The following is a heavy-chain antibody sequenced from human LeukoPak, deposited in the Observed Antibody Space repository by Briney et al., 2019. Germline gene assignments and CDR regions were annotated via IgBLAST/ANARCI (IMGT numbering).Heavy chain of an antibody. CDR2: IYYSGST. D-gene: IGHD3-3*01. V-gene: IGHV4-39*07. J-gene: IGHJ5*02. CDR1: GGSISSSSYY. Sequence: SQTLSLTCTVSGGSISSSSYYWGWIRQPPGKGLEWIGSIYYSGSTYYTPSLKSRVTISVDTSKNQFSLKLSSVTAADTAVYYCARDRYPGEGYDFWSGYPNNWFDPWGQGTLVTVSS. CDR3: ARDRYPGEGYDFWSGYPNNWFDP.